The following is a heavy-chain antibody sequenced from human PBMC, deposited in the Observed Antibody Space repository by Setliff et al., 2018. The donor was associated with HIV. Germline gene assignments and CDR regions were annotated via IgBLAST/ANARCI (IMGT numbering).Heavy chain of an antibody. CDR1: GFTFISYG. J-gene: IGHJ5*02. CDR2: IWYNGSNK. Sequence: GGSLRLSCAASGFTFISYGMHWVRQAPGKGLEWVAVIWYNGSNKYYADSVKGRFTISRDNSNNTLYLQMNSLRDEDTAVYYCAKDLTKLGWSRTSLKWASWGQGTLVTVSS. D-gene: IGHD2-2*01. CDR3: AKDLTKLGWSRTSLKWAS. V-gene: IGHV3-33*06.